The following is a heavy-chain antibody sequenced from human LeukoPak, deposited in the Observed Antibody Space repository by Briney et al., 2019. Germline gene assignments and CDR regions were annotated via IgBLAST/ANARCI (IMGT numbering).Heavy chain of an antibody. CDR1: GFTFSSYA. J-gene: IGHJ4*02. CDR2: ISGSSGST. D-gene: IGHD5-18*01. V-gene: IGHV3-23*01. Sequence: GGSLRLSCAASGFTFSSYAMTWVRQAPGKGLEWVSVISGSSGSTYYADSVKGRFTISRDTSKNTVYLQMNSLRPEETAVYYCARDGEYSYGYGFDYWGQGTLVTASS. CDR3: ARDGEYSYGYGFDY.